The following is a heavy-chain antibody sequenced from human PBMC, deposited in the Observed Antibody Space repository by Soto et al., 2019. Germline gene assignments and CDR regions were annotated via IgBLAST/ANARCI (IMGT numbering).Heavy chain of an antibody. CDR1: GYTFTSYA. CDR3: SRDAPPADY. J-gene: IGHJ4*02. CDR2: ISAYNGNT. V-gene: IGHV1-18*01. Sequence: QVQLVQSGAEVKKPGASVKVSCKASGYTFTSYAISWVRQAPGQGLEWMGWISAYNGNTNYAQKLQGRVTMTTDTSTRTAYMGMRSRASDDTAVCYRSRDAPPADYWGQGTLVTVSS.